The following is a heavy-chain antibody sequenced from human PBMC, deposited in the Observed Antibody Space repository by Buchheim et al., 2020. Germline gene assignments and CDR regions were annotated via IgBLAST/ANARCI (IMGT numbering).Heavy chain of an antibody. J-gene: IGHJ4*02. CDR3: ARLGRIAAAC. V-gene: IGHV4-39*01. D-gene: IGHD6-13*01. CDR2: IYYSWST. Sequence: QLQLQESGPGLVKPSETLSLTCTVSGGSLSSSSYYWGWIRQPPGEGLEWIGSIYYSWSTYYNPSLKSRVTISVDTSKNQFSLKLISVTAADTAVYYCARLGRIAAACWGQGTL. CDR1: GGSLSSSSYY.